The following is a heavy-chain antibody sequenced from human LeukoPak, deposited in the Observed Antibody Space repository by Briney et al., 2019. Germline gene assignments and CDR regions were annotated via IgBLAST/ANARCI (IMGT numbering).Heavy chain of an antibody. CDR2: IIPIFGTA. Sequence: SVKVSCKASGGTFSSYGISWVRQAPGQGLEWMGGIIPIFGTANYAQKFQGRVTITADESTSTAYMELSSLRSEDTAVYYCARDQVPLSPFNWFDPWGQGTLVTVSS. CDR3: ARDQVPLSPFNWFDP. J-gene: IGHJ5*02. CDR1: GGTFSSYG. V-gene: IGHV1-69*13.